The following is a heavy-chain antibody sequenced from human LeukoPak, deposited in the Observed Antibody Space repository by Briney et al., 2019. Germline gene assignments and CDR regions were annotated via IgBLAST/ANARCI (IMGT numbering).Heavy chain of an antibody. J-gene: IGHJ3*02. CDR2: IYTSGST. CDR1: GGSISSYY. Sequence: SETLSLTCTVSGGSISSYYWSWIRQPAGKGLEWIGRIYTSGSTNYNPSLKSRVTMSVDTSKNQFSLKLSSVTAADTAVYYCAADIYSSDAFDIWGQGTMVTVSS. D-gene: IGHD2-15*01. V-gene: IGHV4-4*07. CDR3: AADIYSSDAFDI.